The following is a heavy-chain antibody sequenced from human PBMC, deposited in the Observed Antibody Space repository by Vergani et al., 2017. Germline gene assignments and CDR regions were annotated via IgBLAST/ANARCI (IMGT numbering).Heavy chain of an antibody. J-gene: IGHJ5*02. V-gene: IGHV3-66*02. Sequence: ELQLVESGGGLVQPGGSLRLSCAASGFTVSGNYMTWVRQAPGKGLEWVSHIYSGDETYYSDYVKRGVTISTDASKNTLHLQRNNRRVEDTAVYYCGRGNCYGSGTYGDPWGQGTLVTVAS. CDR2: IYSGDET. D-gene: IGHD3-10*01. CDR3: GRGNCYGSGTYGDP. CDR1: GFTVSGNY.